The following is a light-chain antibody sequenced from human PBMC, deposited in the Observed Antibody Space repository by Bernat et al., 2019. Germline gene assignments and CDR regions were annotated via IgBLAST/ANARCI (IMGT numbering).Light chain of an antibody. V-gene: IGKV1-5*03. Sequence: DIQMTQSPSTLSTSVGDRVTITCRASQSISSWLAWYQQKPGKAPKLLIYKASSLESGVPSRFSGSGSGTEFTLTISSLQPDDFATYYCQQYNSYSVYPFGQGTKLEIK. CDR3: QQYNSYSVYP. CDR1: QSISSW. CDR2: KAS. J-gene: IGKJ2*01.